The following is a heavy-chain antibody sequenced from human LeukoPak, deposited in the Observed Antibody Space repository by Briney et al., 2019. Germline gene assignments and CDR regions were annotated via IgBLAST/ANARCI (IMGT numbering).Heavy chain of an antibody. J-gene: IGHJ4*02. CDR3: ARSRYTMVRGVIVDYYFDY. CDR2: INHSGST. D-gene: IGHD3-10*01. V-gene: IGHV4-34*01. CDR1: GGSFSGYY. Sequence: SETLSLTCAVYGGSFSGYYWSWIRQPPGKGLEWIGEINHSGSTNYNPSLKSRVTISVDTSKNQFPLKLSSVTAADTAVYYCARSRYTMVRGVIVDYYFDYWGQGTLVTVSS.